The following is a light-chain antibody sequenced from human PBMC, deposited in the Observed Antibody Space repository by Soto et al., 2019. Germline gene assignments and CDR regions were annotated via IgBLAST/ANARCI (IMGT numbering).Light chain of an antibody. Sequence: QSVLTQPASVSGSPGQSITISCTGTSSDVGGYNYVSWYQQHPGKAPKLMIYEVSNRPSGVSNRFSGSKSGNTASLTISGLQVEDEADYYCSSYTSSSDVVFGGGTKLTVL. CDR3: SSYTSSSDVV. CDR2: EVS. J-gene: IGLJ2*01. CDR1: SSDVGGYNY. V-gene: IGLV2-14*01.